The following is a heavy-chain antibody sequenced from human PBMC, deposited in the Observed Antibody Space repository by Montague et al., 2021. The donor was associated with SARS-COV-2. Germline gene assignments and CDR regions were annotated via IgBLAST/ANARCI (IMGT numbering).Heavy chain of an antibody. J-gene: IGHJ4*02. V-gene: IGHV4-34*01. CDR2: INHSGST. D-gene: IGHD3-10*01. Sequence: SETLSLTCAVYGGSFSGHYWNWIRQPPGKGLEWIGEINHSGSTNKNPSLKSRVTMSVDTSKNQFSLKLSSVTAADTAVYYCARGARQGYGFRLGSFDYWGQGTLVTVSS. CDR3: ARGARQGYGFRLGSFDY. CDR1: GGSFSGHY.